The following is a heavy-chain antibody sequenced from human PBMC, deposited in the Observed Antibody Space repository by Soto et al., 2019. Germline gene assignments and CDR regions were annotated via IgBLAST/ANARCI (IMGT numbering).Heavy chain of an antibody. V-gene: IGHV3-30-3*01. CDR2: ISSDGSNK. CDR1: GFTFGSYA. CDR3: ARGSRLGTAMAPAKN. Sequence: GGSLRLSCAASGFTFGSYAMHWVRQAPGKGLEWVAVISSDGSNKYYADSVKGRFTISRDNSKNTLYLQMNSLRAEDTAVYYCARGSRLGTAMAPAKNWGQGTLVTVSS. D-gene: IGHD5-18*01. J-gene: IGHJ4*02.